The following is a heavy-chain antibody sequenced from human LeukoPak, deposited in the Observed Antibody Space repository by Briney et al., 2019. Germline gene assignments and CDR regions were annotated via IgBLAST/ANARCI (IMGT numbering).Heavy chain of an antibody. CDR3: AKDTIFGGVVITPVF. Sequence: PGGSLRLSCAASGFTLSDYHMSWIRQAPGKGLECISYISGDSSTIYYAESVKGRFTISRDNAKNSLFLQMNSLRAEDTAVYYCAKDTIFGGVVITPVFWGQGTLVTVSS. CDR2: ISGDSSTI. D-gene: IGHD3-3*01. V-gene: IGHV3-11*04. CDR1: GFTLSDYH. J-gene: IGHJ4*02.